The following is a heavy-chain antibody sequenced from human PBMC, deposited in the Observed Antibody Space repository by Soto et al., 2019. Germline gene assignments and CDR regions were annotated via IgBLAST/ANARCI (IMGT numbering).Heavy chain of an antibody. V-gene: IGHV3-21*01. CDR2: ISSSSSFR. D-gene: IGHD3-22*01. Sequence: GGSLSLSCAASGFTLTNNNMNWVRQAPGKGLEWVSSISSSSSFRNYADSVKGRFSISRDNDKKLVYLQMDSLRAEDTAVYYCARDPPLSVLVVVATDDFWGQGTLVTVAS. J-gene: IGHJ4*02. CDR3: ARDPPLSVLVVVATDDF. CDR1: GFTLTNNN.